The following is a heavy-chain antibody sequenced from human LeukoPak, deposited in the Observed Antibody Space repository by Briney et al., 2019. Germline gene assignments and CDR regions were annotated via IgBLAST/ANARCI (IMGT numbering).Heavy chain of an antibody. D-gene: IGHD5-12*01. CDR3: ATDRPSGHDSIAFDI. CDR2: FDPEDGET. V-gene: IGHV1-24*01. CDR1: GYTLTGLS. Sequence: ASVKVSCKVSGYTLTGLSIHWVRQAPGKGLEWMGGFDPEDGETIYAQKFQGRVTMTEDTSTDTAYMELSSLRSEDTAVYYCATDRPSGHDSIAFDIWGQGTMVTVSS. J-gene: IGHJ3*02.